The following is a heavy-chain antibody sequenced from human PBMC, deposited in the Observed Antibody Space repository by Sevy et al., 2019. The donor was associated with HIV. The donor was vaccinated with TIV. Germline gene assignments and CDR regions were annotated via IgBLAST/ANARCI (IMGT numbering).Heavy chain of an antibody. CDR2: ISWDGGST. CDR1: GFTFDDYA. D-gene: IGHD3-10*01. CDR3: AKDMEITMVRGVTPTHYGMDV. V-gene: IGHV3-43D*03. J-gene: IGHJ6*02. Sequence: GGSLRLSYAASGFTFDDYAMLWVRQAPGKGLEWVSLISWDGGSTYYADSVKGRFTISRDNSKNSLYLQMNSLRAEDTALYYCAKDMEITMVRGVTPTHYGMDVWGQGTTVTVSS.